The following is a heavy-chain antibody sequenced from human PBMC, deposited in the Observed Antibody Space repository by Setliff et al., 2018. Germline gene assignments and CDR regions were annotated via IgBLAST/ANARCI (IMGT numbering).Heavy chain of an antibody. D-gene: IGHD1-26*01. CDR3: ARDLGSGSYYYYYMDV. CDR2: IYYSGST. Sequence: SETLSLTCSVSGDSMSFSYWSWIRQPPGKGLEWIGYIYYSGSTDSHPSLKSRVSISIDTSKNQFSLNVRSVTAADTAVYYCARDLGSGSYYYYYMDVWGKGTTVTVSS. CDR1: GDSMSFSY. V-gene: IGHV4-59*01. J-gene: IGHJ6*03.